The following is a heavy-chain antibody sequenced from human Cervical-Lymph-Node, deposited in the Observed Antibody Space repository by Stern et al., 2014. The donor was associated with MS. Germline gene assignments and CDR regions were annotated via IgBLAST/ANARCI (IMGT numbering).Heavy chain of an antibody. CDR1: GGSISSGGYY. V-gene: IGHV4-31*03. CDR3: ARGRDGYKSHFDY. J-gene: IGHJ4*02. CDR2: IYYSGST. Sequence: VQLVESGPGLVKPSQTLSLTRTVSGGSISSGGYYWSWIRQHPGKGLEWIGDIYYSGSTYYNPSLKSRVTISVDTSKNQFSLKLSSVTAADTAVYYCARGRDGYKSHFDYWGQGTLVTVSS. D-gene: IGHD5-24*01.